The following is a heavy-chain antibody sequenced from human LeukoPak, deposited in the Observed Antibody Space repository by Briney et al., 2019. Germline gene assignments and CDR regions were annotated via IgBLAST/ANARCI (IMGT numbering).Heavy chain of an antibody. J-gene: IGHJ6*03. V-gene: IGHV3-33*06. CDR3: AKDNSCIYNYMDD. D-gene: IGHD2-2*01. Sequence: GGSVRLSCAASGFTFSSYGMHWVRQAPGKGLVWVADIWYDGSNKYYADSVKGRFTISRDNSKNTLYLQMNSLRAVDTAVYDVAKDNSCIYNYMDDWGKETTVTVSS. CDR1: GFTFSSYG. CDR2: IWYDGSNK.